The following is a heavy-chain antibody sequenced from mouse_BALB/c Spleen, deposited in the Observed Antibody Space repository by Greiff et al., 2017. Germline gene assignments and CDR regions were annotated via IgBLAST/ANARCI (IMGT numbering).Heavy chain of an antibody. Sequence: EVQRVESGGDLVKPGGSLKLSCAASGFTFSSYGMSWVRQTPDKRLEWVATISSGGSYTYYPDSVKGRFTISRDNAKNTLYLQMSSLKSEDTAMYYCARHPDARYFDVWGAGTTVTVSS. V-gene: IGHV5-6*01. CDR3: ARHPDARYFDV. J-gene: IGHJ1*01. CDR2: ISSGGSYT. CDR1: GFTFSSYG.